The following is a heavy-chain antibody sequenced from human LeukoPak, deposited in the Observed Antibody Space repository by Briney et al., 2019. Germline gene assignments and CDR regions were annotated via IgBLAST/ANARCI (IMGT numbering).Heavy chain of an antibody. Sequence: GASVKVSCKASGYTFTSYGISWVRQAPGQGLEWMGWISAYNGNTNYAQKLQGRVTMTTDTSTSTAYMELRSLRSDDTAVYYCARDQRALNGYYYYYGMDVWGQGTTVTVSS. J-gene: IGHJ6*02. D-gene: IGHD3-16*02. CDR1: GYTFTSYG. V-gene: IGHV1-18*01. CDR3: ARDQRALNGYYYYYGMDV. CDR2: ISAYNGNT.